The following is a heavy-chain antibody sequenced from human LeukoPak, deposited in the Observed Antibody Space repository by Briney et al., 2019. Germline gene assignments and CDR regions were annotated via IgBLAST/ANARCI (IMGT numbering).Heavy chain of an antibody. Sequence: SETLSLTCTVSGDSISSSSYYWGWIRQPPGKGLEWIGYIYTSGSTNYNPSLKSRVTISVDTSKNQFSLKLSSVTAADTAVYYCARLAGAIDYWGQGTLVTVSS. CDR2: IYTSGST. CDR1: GDSISSSSYY. CDR3: ARLAGAIDY. D-gene: IGHD1-26*01. J-gene: IGHJ4*02. V-gene: IGHV4-61*05.